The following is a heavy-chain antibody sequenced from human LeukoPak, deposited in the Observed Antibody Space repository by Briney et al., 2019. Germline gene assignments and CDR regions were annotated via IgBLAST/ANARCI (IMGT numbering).Heavy chain of an antibody. Sequence: PGGSLRLSCAASGFTLSSYSMNWVRQAPGKGLEWISFIDSSSRTIFYAESVKGRFTISRDNAKNSLYLQVNSLRAEDTAVYYCARDDNFGLNYYYYMDVWGKGTTVTVSS. CDR2: IDSSSRTI. V-gene: IGHV3-48*04. D-gene: IGHD3/OR15-3a*01. CDR3: ARDDNFGLNYYYYMDV. J-gene: IGHJ6*03. CDR1: GFTLSSYS.